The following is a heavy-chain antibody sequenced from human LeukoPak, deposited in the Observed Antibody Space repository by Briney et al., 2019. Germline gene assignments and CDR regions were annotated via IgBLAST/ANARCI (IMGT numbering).Heavy chain of an antibody. CDR3: ARDRGAVTDVFDY. CDR2: IRSSGTTI. CDR1: GFTFSDYY. Sequence: GGSLRLSCVASGFTFSDYYMSWIRQAPGKGLEWVSYIRSSGTTIHYADSVKGRFTISRDNAKNSLYLQMNSLRAEDTAVYYCARDRGAVTDVFDYWGQGTLVTVPS. J-gene: IGHJ4*02. V-gene: IGHV3-11*04. D-gene: IGHD6-19*01.